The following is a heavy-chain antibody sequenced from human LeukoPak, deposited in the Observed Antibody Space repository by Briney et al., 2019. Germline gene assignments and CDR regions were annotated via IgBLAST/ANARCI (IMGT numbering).Heavy chain of an antibody. Sequence: PSETLSLTCTDSSGSISNNIWSWIRQPPGKGREWIWYIFYSGSTTYNPSLKSRVTISVDTSKNQFSLKLSSVTAADRARYHCARWIVGSSWPRYYFDYWGQGTLVTVSS. CDR2: IFYSGST. CDR1: SGSISNNI. D-gene: IGHD6-13*01. CDR3: ARWIVGSSWPRYYFDY. V-gene: IGHV4-59*01. J-gene: IGHJ4*02.